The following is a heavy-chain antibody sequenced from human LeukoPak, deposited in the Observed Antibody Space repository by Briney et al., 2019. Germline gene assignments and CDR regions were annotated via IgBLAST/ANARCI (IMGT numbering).Heavy chain of an antibody. CDR1: QFTFSSYG. CDR2: ISFDENNK. V-gene: IGHV3-30*03. D-gene: IGHD5-18*01. CDR3: ARGKDTAFDY. J-gene: IGHJ4*02. Sequence: GGSLTLSCVGSQFTFSSYGMHWVRQAPGKGLEWVTAISFDENNKYYADSVKGRFTISRDNSKNTLYLQMNSLRAEDTAVYYCARGKDTAFDYWGQGTLVTVSS.